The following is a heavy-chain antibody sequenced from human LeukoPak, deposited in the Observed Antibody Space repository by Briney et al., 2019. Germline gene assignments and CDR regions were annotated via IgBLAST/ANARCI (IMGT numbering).Heavy chain of an antibody. V-gene: IGHV3-23*01. CDR2: ISGSGGST. Sequence: GGSLRLSCAASGFTFSSYAMSWVRQARGKGLEGVSAISGSGGSTYYADSVKGRFTISRDNSKNTLYLQMNSLRAEDTAVYYCARNSHIAVAGTNWGQGTLVTVSS. D-gene: IGHD6-19*01. CDR1: GFTFSSYA. J-gene: IGHJ4*02. CDR3: ARNSHIAVAGTN.